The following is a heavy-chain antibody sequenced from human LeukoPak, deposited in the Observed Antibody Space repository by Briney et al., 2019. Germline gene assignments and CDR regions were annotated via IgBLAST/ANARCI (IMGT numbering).Heavy chain of an antibody. CDR3: ARDLKRFLEWLLPDYYYYYMDV. CDR1: GYTFTSYG. V-gene: IGHV1-18*01. D-gene: IGHD3-3*01. CDR2: ISAYNGNT. Sequence: ASVKVSCKASGYTFTSYGISRVRQAPGQGLEWMGWISAYNGNTNYAQRLQGRVTMTTDTSTSTAYMELRSLRSDDTAVYYCARDLKRFLEWLLPDYYYYYMDVWGKGTTVTVSS. J-gene: IGHJ6*03.